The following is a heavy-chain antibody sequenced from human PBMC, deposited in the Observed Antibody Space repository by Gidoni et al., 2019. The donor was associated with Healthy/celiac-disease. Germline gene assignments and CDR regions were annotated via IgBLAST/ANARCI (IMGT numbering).Heavy chain of an antibody. Sequence: EVQLVESGGGLVQPGGSLRLSCAASGFTFSDHYMDWVRQAPGKGLEWVGRTRNKANSYTTEYAASVKGRFTISRDDSKNSLYLQMNSLKTEDTAVYYCARVAVARGYSPGAGDYWGQGTLVTVSS. CDR2: TRNKANSYTT. CDR1: GFTFSDHY. CDR3: ARVAVARGYSPGAGDY. D-gene: IGHD5-18*01. V-gene: IGHV3-72*01. J-gene: IGHJ4*02.